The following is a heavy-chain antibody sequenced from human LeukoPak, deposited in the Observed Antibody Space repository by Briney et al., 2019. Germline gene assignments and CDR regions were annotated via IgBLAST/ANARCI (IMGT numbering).Heavy chain of an antibody. CDR1: GGSLSGYY. V-gene: IGHV4-34*01. CDR3: ARVSPSWYYYDSSGYFDY. D-gene: IGHD3-22*01. Sequence: SETLSLTCAVYGGSLSGYYWSWIRQPPGKGLEWIGEINHSGSTNYNPSLKSRVTISVDTSKNQFSLKLSSVTAADTAVYYCARVSPSWYYYDSSGYFDYWGQGTLVTVSS. J-gene: IGHJ4*02. CDR2: INHSGST.